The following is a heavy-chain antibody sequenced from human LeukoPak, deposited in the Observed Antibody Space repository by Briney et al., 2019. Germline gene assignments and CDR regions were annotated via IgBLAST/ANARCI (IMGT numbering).Heavy chain of an antibody. CDR1: GFTFNNYA. CDR3: GKRELWHGSGEDG. J-gene: IGHJ6*02. CDR2: ISGSGDRT. D-gene: IGHD3-10*01. V-gene: IGHV3-23*01. Sequence: GGSLRLSCAASGFTFNNYAKSWFRQTPGKGLEWVSAISGSGDRTYYAESVKGRFSISRDNSKNTLYLQMHSLRAEDTAVYYCGKRELWHGSGEDGWGQGTTVTVSS.